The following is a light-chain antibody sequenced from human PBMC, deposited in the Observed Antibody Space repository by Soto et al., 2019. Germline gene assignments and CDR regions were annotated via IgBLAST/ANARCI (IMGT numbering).Light chain of an antibody. CDR2: EVN. CDR3: SSYAGNNIHVV. Sequence: QSVLTQPASVSGSPGQSITISCTGTSSDVGSYNLVSWYQHHPGRAPKLIIYEVNKWPSGYPDRFSGSKSGNTASLTISGLQAEDEADYYCSSYAGNNIHVVFGGGTQLTVL. J-gene: IGLJ2*01. CDR1: SSDVGSYNL. V-gene: IGLV2-23*02.